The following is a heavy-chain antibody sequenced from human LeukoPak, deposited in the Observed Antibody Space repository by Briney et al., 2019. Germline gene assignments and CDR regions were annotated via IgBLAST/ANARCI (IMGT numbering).Heavy chain of an antibody. D-gene: IGHD3-9*01. J-gene: IGHJ4*02. CDR1: GGSIGSYY. CDR3: ARGGIRYFDCLFEY. Sequence: SETLSLTCTVSGGSIGSYYWSWIRQPPGKGLEWIGYIYYSGSTNYNPSLKSRVTISVDTSKNQFSLKLSSVTAADTAVYYCARGGIRYFDCLFEYWGQGTLVTVSS. CDR2: IYYSGST. V-gene: IGHV4-59*01.